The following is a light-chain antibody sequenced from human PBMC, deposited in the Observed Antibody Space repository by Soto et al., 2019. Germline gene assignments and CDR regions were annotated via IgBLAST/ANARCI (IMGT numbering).Light chain of an antibody. Sequence: EIVLTQSPGTRSLSPGERATLSCRASQSVSSSYLAWYQHKPGQAPRLLIYGASTRATGIPDRFSGSGSGTDFTLTISRLEPEDFAVYYCQQYGSSPRTFGQGTKVEIK. CDR3: QQYGSSPRT. V-gene: IGKV3-20*01. J-gene: IGKJ1*01. CDR2: GAS. CDR1: QSVSSSY.